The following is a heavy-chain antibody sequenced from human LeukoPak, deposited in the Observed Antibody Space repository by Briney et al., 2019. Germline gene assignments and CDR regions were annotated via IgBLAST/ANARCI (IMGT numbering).Heavy chain of an antibody. CDR3: ARSGIAYTFWYFNL. CDR2: FYYSGNT. J-gene: IGHJ2*01. D-gene: IGHD1-14*01. CDR1: GGSISSSSYY. Sequence: SETLSLTCTVSGGSISSSSYYWTWIRQPPGKGLEWIGSFYYSGNTYYSPSLKSRVTISVDTSKNQFSLRLTSVTAADTAVYYRARSGIAYTFWYFNLWGRGSLVTVSS. V-gene: IGHV4-39*01.